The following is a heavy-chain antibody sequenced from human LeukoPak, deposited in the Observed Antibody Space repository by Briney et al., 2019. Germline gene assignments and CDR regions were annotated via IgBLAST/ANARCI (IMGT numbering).Heavy chain of an antibody. J-gene: IGHJ4*02. D-gene: IGHD3-9*01. CDR2: IWYDGSNK. CDR3: AREYYDILTGYEAPYYFDY. Sequence: GGSLRLSCAASGFTFSSYGMHWVRQAPGKGLEWGAHIWYDGSNKYYADSVKGRFTISRDNSKNTLYLQMNSLRAEDTAVYYCAREYYDILTGYEAPYYFDYWGQGTLVTVSS. CDR1: GFTFSSYG. V-gene: IGHV3-33*01.